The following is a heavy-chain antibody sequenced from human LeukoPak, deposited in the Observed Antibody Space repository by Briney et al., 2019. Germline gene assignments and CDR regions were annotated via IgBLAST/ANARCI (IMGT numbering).Heavy chain of an antibody. CDR1: GGTFSSYA. CDR3: AGGPIDFWSGPSNYYYYYYMDV. Sequence: GASVTVSCKASGGTFSSYAISWVRQAPGQGLEWMGGIIPIFGTANYAQKFQGRVTTTTDESTSTAYMELSSLRSEDTAVYYCAGGPIDFWSGPSNYYYYYYMDVWGKGTTVTVSS. D-gene: IGHD3-3*01. J-gene: IGHJ6*03. CDR2: IIPIFGTA. V-gene: IGHV1-69*05.